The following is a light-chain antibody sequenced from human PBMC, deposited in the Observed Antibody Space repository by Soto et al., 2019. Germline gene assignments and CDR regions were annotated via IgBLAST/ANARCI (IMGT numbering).Light chain of an antibody. Sequence: EIVSTQSPGTLSLSPGERATLSCRASQSVSSSYLAWYKQKPGQAPRLLIYGASSRASGIPDRFSGSGSGTDFTLTISRLEPEDFAVYCCRQHTNWPRTTFGQGTRLAIK. CDR3: RQHTNWPRTT. V-gene: IGKV3D-20*02. CDR2: GAS. J-gene: IGKJ5*01. CDR1: QSVSSSY.